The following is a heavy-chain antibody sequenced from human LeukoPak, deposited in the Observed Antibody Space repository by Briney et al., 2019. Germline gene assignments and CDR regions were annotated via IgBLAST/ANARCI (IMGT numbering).Heavy chain of an antibody. Sequence: SETLSLTCTVSGGSATSGGHYWSWIRQYPGGGLDWLGNIYHSGSTYYNPSLKSRVTISVDTSTNQFSLKLSSVSATDTAVYYCARVGFAEATFAFDIWGQGTLVTVSS. CDR2: IYHSGST. V-gene: IGHV4-31*03. D-gene: IGHD3-10*01. CDR3: ARVGFAEATFAFDI. J-gene: IGHJ3*02. CDR1: GGSATSGGHY.